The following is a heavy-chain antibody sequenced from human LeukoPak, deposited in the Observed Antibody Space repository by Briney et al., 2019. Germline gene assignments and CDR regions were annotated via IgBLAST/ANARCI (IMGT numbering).Heavy chain of an antibody. CDR3: AKDQSYACDY. Sequence: GGSLRLSCAASRFTFSSYAMSWVRQAPGKGLEWVSGISGSGGSTSYADSVKGRFTISRDNSKNTLYLQMNSLRAEYTAVYYCAKDQSYACDYWGQGTLVTVSS. V-gene: IGHV3-23*01. D-gene: IGHD3-16*01. CDR1: RFTFSSYA. J-gene: IGHJ4*02. CDR2: ISGSGGST.